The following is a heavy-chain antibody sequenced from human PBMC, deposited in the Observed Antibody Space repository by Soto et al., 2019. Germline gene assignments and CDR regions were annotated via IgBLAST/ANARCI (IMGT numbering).Heavy chain of an antibody. CDR3: ARNNAMATTSGYYHYAMDI. Sequence: ASVKVSCKASGYTFTGYYMHWVRQAPGQGLEWMGWINPNSGGTNYAQKFQGRVTRTRDTSISTAYMELSRLRSDDTDVYYCARNNAMATTSGYYHYAMDIWGQRTPVTVSS. V-gene: IGHV1-2*02. CDR2: INPNSGGT. D-gene: IGHD1-1*01. CDR1: GYTFTGYY. J-gene: IGHJ6*02.